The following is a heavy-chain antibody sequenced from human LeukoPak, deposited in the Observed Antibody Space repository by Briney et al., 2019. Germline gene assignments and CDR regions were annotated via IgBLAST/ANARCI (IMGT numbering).Heavy chain of an antibody. J-gene: IGHJ4*02. CDR2: ISSNGGST. V-gene: IGHV3-64D*06. CDR1: GFIFNSYA. Sequence: GGSLRLSCSASGFIFNSYAMHWVRQAPGKGLEYVSSISSNGGSTYYADSVKDRFTISRDNSKNTLYLQMSSLRAEDTAVYYCARGHRATTYYFDYWGQGTLVTVSS. CDR3: ARGHRATTYYFDY. D-gene: IGHD1-14*01.